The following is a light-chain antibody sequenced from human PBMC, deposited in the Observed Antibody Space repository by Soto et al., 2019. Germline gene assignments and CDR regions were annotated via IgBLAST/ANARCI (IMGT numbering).Light chain of an antibody. Sequence: DILMTQSPASMSVSLCERATINCKSSQSVLYSSNNKNYLAWYQQKPGQPPKLLIYWASTRESGVPDRFSGSGSGTDFTLTISSLQAEDVAVYYCQQYYSTPLTFGGGTKV. J-gene: IGKJ4*01. V-gene: IGKV4-1*01. CDR3: QQYYSTPLT. CDR1: QSVLYSSNNKNY. CDR2: WAS.